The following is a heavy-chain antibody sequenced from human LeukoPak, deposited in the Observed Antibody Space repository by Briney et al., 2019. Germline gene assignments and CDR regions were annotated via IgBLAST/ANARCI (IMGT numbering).Heavy chain of an antibody. V-gene: IGHV3-30*04. CDR3: ARWGRTAAGAYYYYYMDV. CDR1: GFTFSNYA. D-gene: IGHD6-13*01. Sequence: HPGGSLRLSCAASGFTFSNYAMHWVRQAPGKGLEWVAVISYDGSNKYYADSVKGRFTISRDNYKNTLYLQMNSLRAEDTAVYYCARWGRTAAGAYYYYYMDVWGKGTTVIVSS. CDR2: ISYDGSNK. J-gene: IGHJ6*03.